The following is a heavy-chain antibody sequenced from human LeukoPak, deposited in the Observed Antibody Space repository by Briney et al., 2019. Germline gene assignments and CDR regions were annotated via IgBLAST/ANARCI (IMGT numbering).Heavy chain of an antibody. V-gene: IGHV4-31*03. CDR1: GVSISSGGYY. Sequence: TLSLTCTVSGVSISSGGYYWSWIRQHPGKGLEWIGYIYYSGSTYYNPSLKSGVIMSVDTSENQFSLKVSSVTAADTAVYYCARVDYSSSAENYYYYYMDVWGKGTTVTVSS. D-gene: IGHD6-6*01. CDR2: IYYSGST. CDR3: ARVDYSSSAENYYYYYMDV. J-gene: IGHJ6*03.